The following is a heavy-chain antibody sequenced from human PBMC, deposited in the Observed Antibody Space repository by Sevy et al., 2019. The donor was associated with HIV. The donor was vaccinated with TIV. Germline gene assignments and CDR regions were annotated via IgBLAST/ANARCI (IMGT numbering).Heavy chain of an antibody. J-gene: IGHJ3*02. V-gene: IGHV3-66*02. Sequence: GGSLRLSCAASGFTVSSNYMSWVRQAPGKGLEWVSVIYSGGSTYYADSVKGRFTISRDNSKNTLYLQMNSLRAEDTAVYYCASGAHFSYSGYVYGAFDIWGQGTMVTVSS. CDR3: ASGAHFSYSGYVYGAFDI. D-gene: IGHD5-12*01. CDR1: GFTVSSNY. CDR2: IYSGGST.